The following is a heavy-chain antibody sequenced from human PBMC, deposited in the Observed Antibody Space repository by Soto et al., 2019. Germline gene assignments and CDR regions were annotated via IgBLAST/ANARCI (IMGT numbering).Heavy chain of an antibody. CDR2: MNPNSGNT. D-gene: IGHD2-21*02. CDR1: GYTFTGYD. Sequence: ASVKVSCKASGYTFTGYDINWVRQATGQGLEWMGWMNPNSGNTGYAQKFQGRVTMTRNTSISTAYMELSGLRSEDTAVYYCATEVTPIPTDAFDIWGQGTMVTVSS. CDR3: ATEVTPIPTDAFDI. V-gene: IGHV1-8*01. J-gene: IGHJ3*02.